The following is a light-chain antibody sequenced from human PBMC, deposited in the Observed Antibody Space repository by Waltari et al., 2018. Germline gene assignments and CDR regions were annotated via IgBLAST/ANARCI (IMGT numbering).Light chain of an antibody. V-gene: IGLV1-40*01. J-gene: IGLJ3*02. CDR2: GNS. CDR3: QSYDSSLSGSV. Sequence: QSVLTQPPSVSGAPGQRVTISCTGSSSNIGAGYDVHWYQQLPGTAPKLLIYGNSKRPSGGPDRCAGSQSGTSASLAITGLQAEDEADYYCQSYDSSLSGSVFGGGTKLTVL. CDR1: SSNIGAGYD.